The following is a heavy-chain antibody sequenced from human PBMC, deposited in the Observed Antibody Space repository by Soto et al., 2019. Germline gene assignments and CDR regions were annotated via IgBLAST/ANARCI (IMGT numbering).Heavy chain of an antibody. J-gene: IGHJ3*02. CDR1: GFTCSDCY. CDR2: ISSSGSTI. V-gene: IGHV3-11*01. Sequence: GGSMRLSCGASGFTCSDCYMSWIRRAAGKGLEWVSYISSSGSTIYYADSVKGRLTISRDNAKNSLYLQMNSLRAEDTAVYYCARDRSGSYLGNAFDIWAPGTMVTVSS. D-gene: IGHD1-26*01. CDR3: ARDRSGSYLGNAFDI.